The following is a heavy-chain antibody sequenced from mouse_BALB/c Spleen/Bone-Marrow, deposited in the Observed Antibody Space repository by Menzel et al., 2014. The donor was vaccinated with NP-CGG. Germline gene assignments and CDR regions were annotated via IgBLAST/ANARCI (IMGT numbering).Heavy chain of an antibody. J-gene: IGHJ2*01. CDR3: ARDDYDDQYYFDY. V-gene: IGHV5-6-5*01. Sequence: EVLLVESGGGLVKPGVSLKLSCAAPGFTFSSYAMSWVRQTPEKRLEWVASISSGGSTYYPDSVKGRFTISRDNARNILYLQMSSLRSEDTAMYYCARDDYDDQYYFDYWGQGTTLTVSS. CDR2: ISSGGST. CDR1: GFTFSSYA. D-gene: IGHD2-4*01.